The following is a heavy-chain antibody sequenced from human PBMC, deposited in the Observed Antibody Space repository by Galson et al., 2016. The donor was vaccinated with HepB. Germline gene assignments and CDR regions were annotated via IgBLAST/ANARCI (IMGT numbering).Heavy chain of an antibody. CDR1: GFPFSDFG. CDR2: VSGSGGSA. J-gene: IGHJ4*02. CDR3: ARVVACRDTWKLGKDMCGGYFDS. Sequence: LRLSCAVSGFPFSDFGMTWVRQAPGKGLEWVSYVSGSGGSAYLADSVKGRFSISRDNSKNTLYLQMNSLRGEDTAIYFCARVVACRDTWKLGKDMCGGYFDSWGQGTRVGVSS. D-gene: IGHD1-1*01. V-gene: IGHV3-23*01.